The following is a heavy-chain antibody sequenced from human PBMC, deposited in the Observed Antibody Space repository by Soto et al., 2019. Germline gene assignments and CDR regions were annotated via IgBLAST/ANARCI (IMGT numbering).Heavy chain of an antibody. CDR2: ISAYNGNT. CDR3: ATVMSPKYCSSTSCQDNWFDP. D-gene: IGHD2-2*01. CDR1: GYTFTSYG. J-gene: IGHJ5*02. V-gene: IGHV1-18*01. Sequence: GASVKVSCKASGYTFTSYGISWVRQAPGQGLEWMGWISAYNGNTNYAQKLQGRVTMTTDTSTSTAYMELRSLRSEDTAVYYCATVMSPKYCSSTSCQDNWFDPWGQGTLVTVSS.